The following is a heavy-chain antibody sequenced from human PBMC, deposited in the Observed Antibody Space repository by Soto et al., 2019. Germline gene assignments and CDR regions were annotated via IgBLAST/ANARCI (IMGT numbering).Heavy chain of an antibody. D-gene: IGHD3-16*01. V-gene: IGHV1-18*01. Sequence: QVQLVQSGAEVKKPGASVKVSCKTSGYTFTNFGLSWVRQAPGQGLEWMGWISAYNGNTNYAQNFQGRVTMTTDTSTSTASMELLSLRSDDPAVYYWARGGTPIDYWGQGTLVTVSS. CDR3: ARGGTPIDY. CDR1: GYTFTNFG. CDR2: ISAYNGNT. J-gene: IGHJ4*02.